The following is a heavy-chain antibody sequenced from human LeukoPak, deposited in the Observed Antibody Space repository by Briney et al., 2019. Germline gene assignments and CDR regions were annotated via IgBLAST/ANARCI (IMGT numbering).Heavy chain of an antibody. Sequence: GGSLRLSCAASELTFRGFWMSWVRQAPGRGLERVANIRQDGRETNYVDSVKGRFTISRDNAKNSLYLQMNSLRADDTAVYYCARELRDFGSGRRLLGDYMDVWGKGTTVTVSS. CDR1: ELTFRGFW. V-gene: IGHV3-7*01. CDR2: IRQDGRET. D-gene: IGHD3-10*01. CDR3: ARELRDFGSGRRLLGDYMDV. J-gene: IGHJ6*03.